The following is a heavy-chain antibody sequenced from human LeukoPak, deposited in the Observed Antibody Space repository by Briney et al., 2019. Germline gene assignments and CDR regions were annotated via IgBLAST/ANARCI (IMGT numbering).Heavy chain of an antibody. D-gene: IGHD3-3*01. CDR3: ARDFHYDFWSGYYPYYFDY. CDR1: GGSISSHY. J-gene: IGHJ4*02. CDR2: IYHSGST. V-gene: IGHV4-38-2*02. Sequence: PSETLSLTCTVSGGSISSHYWSWIRQPPGKGLEWIGSIYHSGSTYYNPSLKSRVTISVDTSKNQFSLKLSSVTAADTAVYYCARDFHYDFWSGYYPYYFDYWGQGTLVTVSS.